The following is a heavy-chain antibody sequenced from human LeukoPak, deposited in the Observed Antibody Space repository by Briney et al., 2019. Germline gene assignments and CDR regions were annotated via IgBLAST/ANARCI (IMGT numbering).Heavy chain of an antibody. V-gene: IGHV4-39*07. D-gene: IGHD6-19*01. Sequence: KPSETLSLTCTVSGGSISTSNYYWGWIRQPPGKGLEWIGNIFYSGSTYYSPSLKSRVTISLDTSRNQFSLKLSSVTAADTAVYYCARLVENSSGWYRGVAWFDPWGQGTLVTVSS. CDR1: GGSISTSNYY. J-gene: IGHJ5*02. CDR2: IFYSGST. CDR3: ARLVENSSGWYRGVAWFDP.